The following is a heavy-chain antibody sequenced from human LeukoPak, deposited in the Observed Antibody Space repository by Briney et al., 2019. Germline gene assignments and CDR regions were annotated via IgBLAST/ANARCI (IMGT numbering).Heavy chain of an antibody. J-gene: IGHJ6*03. V-gene: IGHV1-69*05. CDR1: GGTFSSYA. CDR2: IIPIFGTA. Sequence: SVKVSCKASGGTFSSYAISWVRQAPGQGLEWMGGIIPIFGTANYAQKFKGRVTITTDESTSTAYMELSSLRSKDTAVYYCARDRGITMVRGADYYYYYMGVWGKGTTVTVSS. CDR3: ARDRGITMVRGADYYYYYMGV. D-gene: IGHD3-10*01.